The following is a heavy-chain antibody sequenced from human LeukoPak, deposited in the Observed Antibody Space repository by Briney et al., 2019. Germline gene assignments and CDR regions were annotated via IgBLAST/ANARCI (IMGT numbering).Heavy chain of an antibody. CDR3: ARRLPETAVGATHFDY. Sequence: GGSLRLSCAASGSTFSSYSMNWVRQAPGKGLEWVSSITSSSSYIYYADSVKGRFTISRDNAKNSLYLQMNSLRAEDTAVYYCARRLPETAVGATHFDYWGQGTLVTVSS. CDR1: GSTFSSYS. V-gene: IGHV3-21*01. D-gene: IGHD1-26*01. J-gene: IGHJ4*02. CDR2: ITSSSSYI.